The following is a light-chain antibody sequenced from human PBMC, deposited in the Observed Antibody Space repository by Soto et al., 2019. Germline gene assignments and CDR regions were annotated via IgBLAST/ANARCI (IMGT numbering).Light chain of an antibody. CDR1: QSVSTT. J-gene: IGKJ1*01. CDR3: HQYEKWRRT. V-gene: IGKV3-15*01. CDR2: FAS. Sequence: AMTQTPATLSVPPGERAALSCTASQSVSTTLAQSPQKPGQPPRLIIYFASTRATAVPATFSARGSGTEFTHTISIQQSDGVAVYYYHQYEKWRRTFGQGTKVDSK.